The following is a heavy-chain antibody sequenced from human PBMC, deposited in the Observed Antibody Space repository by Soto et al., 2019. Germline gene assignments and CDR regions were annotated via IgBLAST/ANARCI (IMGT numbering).Heavy chain of an antibody. CDR3: ARPGDILTRTTDAFDI. Sequence: QVQLVESGGGLVKPGGSLRLSWAASGFTLSDYYMSWIRQAPGKGLEWVSYISSSGSTIYYADSVKGRFTISRDNAKNSLYLQMNSLRAEDTAVYYCARPGDILTRTTDAFDIWGQGTMVTVSS. D-gene: IGHD3-9*01. V-gene: IGHV3-11*01. J-gene: IGHJ3*02. CDR1: GFTLSDYY. CDR2: ISSSGSTI.